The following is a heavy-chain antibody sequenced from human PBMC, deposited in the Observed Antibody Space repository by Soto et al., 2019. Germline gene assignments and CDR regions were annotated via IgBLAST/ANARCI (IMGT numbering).Heavy chain of an antibody. CDR3: AGELYCSGGTCYSFDY. Sequence: EVQLVESGGGLVKPGGSLRLSCAASGFTFSSYSMNWVRQAPGKGLEWVSSISSTSAHIYYADSVKGRFTISRDNAMNSLYLQMNSLRAEDTALYYCAGELYCSGGTCYSFDYSGQGTLVTVSS. CDR2: ISSTSAHI. D-gene: IGHD2-15*01. CDR1: GFTFSSYS. J-gene: IGHJ4*02. V-gene: IGHV3-21*01.